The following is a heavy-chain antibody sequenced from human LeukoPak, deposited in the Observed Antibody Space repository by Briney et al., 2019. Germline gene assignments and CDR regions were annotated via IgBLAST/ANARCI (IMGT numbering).Heavy chain of an antibody. J-gene: IGHJ4*02. D-gene: IGHD6-6*01. V-gene: IGHV3-43*01. CDR2: ISWDGGST. CDR1: GFTFDDYT. Sequence: GGTLRLSSAASGFTFDDYTMHWVRQAPGKGLEWVSLISWDGGSTYYADSVKVRFTISRDNSKTSLYLQMNSLRTEDTALYYCAKVLSASKYSSSSVDYFDYWGQGTLVTVSS. CDR3: AKVLSASKYSSSSVDYFDY.